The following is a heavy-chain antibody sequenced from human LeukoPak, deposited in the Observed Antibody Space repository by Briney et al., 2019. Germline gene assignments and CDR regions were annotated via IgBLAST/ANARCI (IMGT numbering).Heavy chain of an antibody. J-gene: IGHJ4*02. V-gene: IGHV1-69*13. D-gene: IGHD5-12*01. CDR2: IIPIFGTA. Sequence: SVKVSCKASGYTFTSYCMHWVRQAPGQGLEWMGGIIPIFGTANYAQKFQGRVTITADESTSTAYMDLSSLRSEDTAVYYCARDRSPLGKYSGYAYWGQGTLVTVSS. CDR3: ARDRSPLGKYSGYAY. CDR1: GYTFTSYC.